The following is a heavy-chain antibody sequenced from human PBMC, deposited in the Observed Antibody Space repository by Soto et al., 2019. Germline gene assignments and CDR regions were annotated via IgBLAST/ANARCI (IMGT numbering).Heavy chain of an antibody. V-gene: IGHV1-18*01. CDR1: GYTFTSYA. J-gene: IGHJ6*02. CDR3: ARVGGSSISAIWWVYYYGMDV. CDR2: ISAYNGNT. Sequence: ASVKVSCKASGYTFTSYAMHWVRQAPGQGLEWMGWISAYNGNTNYAQKLQGRVTMTTDTSTSTAYMELRSLRSDDTAVYYCARVGGSSISAIWWVYYYGMDVWGQGTKVTVSS. D-gene: IGHD2-2*01.